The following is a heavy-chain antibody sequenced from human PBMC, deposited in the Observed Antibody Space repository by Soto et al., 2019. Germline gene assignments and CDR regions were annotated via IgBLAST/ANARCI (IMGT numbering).Heavy chain of an antibody. J-gene: IGHJ4*02. Sequence: GESLKISCKGSGYRFTSYWIGWVRQMPGKGLEWMGIIYPGDSDTRYSPSFQGQVTISADKSISTAYLHWSSLKASDTAMYYCASSYGSWSYYDFDYWGQGTLGTVSS. CDR1: GYRFTSYW. CDR2: IYPGDSDT. D-gene: IGHD3-10*01. CDR3: ASSYGSWSYYDFDY. V-gene: IGHV5-51*01.